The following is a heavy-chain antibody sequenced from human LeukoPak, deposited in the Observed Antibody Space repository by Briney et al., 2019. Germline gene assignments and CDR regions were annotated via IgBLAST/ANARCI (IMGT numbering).Heavy chain of an antibody. Sequence: GGSLRLSCAAPGFTFSSYGIHWVRQAPGKGLEWLGVIWYDGSNKYYADSVKGRFTIARDNSKNTLYLQMNSLRAEDTAVYYCAKSLGDGVNGNYYFDYWGQGTLVTVSS. CDR2: IWYDGSNK. V-gene: IGHV3-33*06. J-gene: IGHJ4*02. D-gene: IGHD2-21*01. CDR1: GFTFSSYG. CDR3: AKSLGDGVNGNYYFDY.